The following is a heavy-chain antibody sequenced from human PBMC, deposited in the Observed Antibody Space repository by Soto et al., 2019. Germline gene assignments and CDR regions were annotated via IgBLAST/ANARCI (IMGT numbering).Heavy chain of an antibody. D-gene: IGHD2-15*01. J-gene: IGHJ6*03. V-gene: IGHV3-21*01. Sequence: EVQLVESGGGLVKPGGSLRLSCAASGFSFSDYSMNWVRQAPGKGLEWVSSISGISSYIYYTDELKRRFTVSRDNAKKSLDLQTNSLTAEDTAIYNCAKDGANCRVIGCSDYYHYMEVWGKGTTVTVSS. CDR1: GFSFSDYS. CDR2: ISGISSYI. CDR3: AKDGANCRVIGCSDYYHYMEV.